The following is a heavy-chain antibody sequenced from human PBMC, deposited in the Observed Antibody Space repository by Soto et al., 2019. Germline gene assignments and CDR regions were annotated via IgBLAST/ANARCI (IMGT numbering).Heavy chain of an antibody. CDR3: ARVVNGGGYYYYGMDV. J-gene: IGHJ6*02. CDR2: IKQDGSEK. V-gene: IGHV3-7*03. D-gene: IGHD3-16*01. CDR1: GFTFSSYW. Sequence: LRLSCAASGFTFSSYWMSWVRQAPGKGLEWVANIKQDGSEKYYVDSVKGRFTISRDNAKNSLYLQMNSLRAEDTAVYYCARVVNGGGYYYYGMDVWGQGTTVTVSS.